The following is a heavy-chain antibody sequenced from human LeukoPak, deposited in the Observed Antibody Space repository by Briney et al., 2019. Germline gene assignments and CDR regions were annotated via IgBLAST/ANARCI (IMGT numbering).Heavy chain of an antibody. CDR1: GGSFSQYY. J-gene: IGHJ6*03. CDR3: ARGARPRLGYYYMDV. V-gene: IGHV4-34*01. D-gene: IGHD2-21*01. CDR2: INHSGST. Sequence: SETLSLTCAVSGGSFSQYYWSWIRQPPGKGLEWIGEINHSGSTNYNPSLKSRVTISVDTSKNQFSLKLSSVTAADTAVYYCARGARPRLGYYYMDVWGKGTTVTVSS.